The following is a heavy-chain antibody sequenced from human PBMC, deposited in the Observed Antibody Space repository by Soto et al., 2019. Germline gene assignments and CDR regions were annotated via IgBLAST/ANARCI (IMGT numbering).Heavy chain of an antibody. D-gene: IGHD3-10*01. Sequence: ASVKVSCKASGYTFTSYGISWVRQAPGQGLEWMGWISAYNGNTNYAQKLQGRVTMTTDTSTSTAYMELRSLRSDDTAVYYCARVRSGRGSGSYYNRFIDFDYWGQGTLVTVSS. CDR2: ISAYNGNT. J-gene: IGHJ4*02. CDR3: ARVRSGRGSGSYYNRFIDFDY. CDR1: GYTFTSYG. V-gene: IGHV1-18*01.